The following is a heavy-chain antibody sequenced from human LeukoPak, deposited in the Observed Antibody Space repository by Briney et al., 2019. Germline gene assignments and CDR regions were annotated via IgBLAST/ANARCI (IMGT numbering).Heavy chain of an antibody. CDR1: GFTFSSYS. Sequence: GGSLRLSCTASGFTFSSYSMNWVRQAPGKGLEWVSSISSSSSYIYYADSVKGRFTISRDNTKNSLYLQMNSLRAEDTAVYYCARDKKQQLGIDYWGQGTLVTASS. CDR2: ISSSSSYI. V-gene: IGHV3-21*01. J-gene: IGHJ4*02. CDR3: ARDKKQQLGIDY. D-gene: IGHD6-13*01.